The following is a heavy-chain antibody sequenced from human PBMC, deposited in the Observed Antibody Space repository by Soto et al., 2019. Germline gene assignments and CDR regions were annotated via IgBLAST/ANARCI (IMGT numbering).Heavy chain of an antibody. CDR1: GGSISSGGYY. D-gene: IGHD2-21*02. J-gene: IGHJ4*02. CDR2: IYYSGST. V-gene: IGHV4-31*03. CDR3: ARTPVVTPDHFDY. Sequence: PSETLSLTCTVSGGSISSGGYYWSWIRQHPGKGLEWIGYIYYSGSTYYNPSLKSRVTISVDTSKNQFSLKLSSVTAADTAVYYCARTPVVTPDHFDYWGQGTLVTVSS.